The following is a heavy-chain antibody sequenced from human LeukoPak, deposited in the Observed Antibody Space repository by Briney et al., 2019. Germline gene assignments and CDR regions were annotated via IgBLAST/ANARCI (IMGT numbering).Heavy chain of an antibody. CDR2: IKSNSEGGTA. CDR1: GFTFSGSA. V-gene: IGHV3-15*07. Sequence: PGGSLRLSCVASGFTFSGSAIHWVRQAPGKGLEWVGRIKSNSEGGTADYAAPVEGRFTISRHDSESTMYLQMNSLKTEDTAVYYCTTDRDALRYWGQGTPVTVSS. J-gene: IGHJ4*02. CDR3: TTDRDALRY. D-gene: IGHD2-21*02.